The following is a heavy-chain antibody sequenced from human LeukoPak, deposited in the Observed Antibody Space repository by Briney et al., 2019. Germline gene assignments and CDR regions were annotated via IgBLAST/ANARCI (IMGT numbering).Heavy chain of an antibody. CDR2: MTGSGGST. V-gene: IGHV3-23*01. J-gene: IGHJ5*02. CDR1: GFTFSSYA. D-gene: IGHD6-13*01. CDR3: AKGRSSWSAFDA. Sequence: GGSLRLSCAASGFTFSSYAMSWVRQAPGKGLEWVSTMTGSGGSTYYADSVKGRFTISRDNSKNTLYLQMNSLRAEDTAVYYCAKGRSSWSAFDAWGQGTLVTVSS.